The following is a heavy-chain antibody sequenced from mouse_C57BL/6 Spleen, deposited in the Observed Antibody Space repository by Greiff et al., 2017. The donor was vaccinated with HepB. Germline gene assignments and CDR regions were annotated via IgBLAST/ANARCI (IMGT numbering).Heavy chain of an antibody. CDR1: GYSFTSYY. Sequence: VQLQQSGPELVKPGASVKISCKASGYSFTSYYIHWVKQRPGQGLEWIGWIYPGSGNTKYNEKFKGKATLTADTSSSTAYMQLSSLTSEDSAVYYCARSGGGSSLWYFDVWGTGTTVTVSS. D-gene: IGHD1-1*01. J-gene: IGHJ1*03. CDR3: ARSGGGSSLWYFDV. CDR2: IYPGSGNT. V-gene: IGHV1-66*01.